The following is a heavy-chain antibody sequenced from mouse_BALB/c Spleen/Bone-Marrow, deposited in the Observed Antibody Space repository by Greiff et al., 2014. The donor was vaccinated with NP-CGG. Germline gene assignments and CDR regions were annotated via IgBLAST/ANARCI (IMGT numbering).Heavy chain of an antibody. CDR1: GFTFSDYY. V-gene: IGHV5-4*02. Sequence: EVQGVESGGGLVKPGGSLKLSCAASGFTFSDYYMYWVRQTPERRLEWVATISDGGGYTYYPDSVWGRFTISRDNAENNLYLQMSSLKSEDTAMYYCARSGERYGAMDYWGQGTSVTVFS. J-gene: IGHJ4*01. CDR3: ARSGERYGAMDY. CDR2: ISDGGGYT. D-gene: IGHD2-10*02.